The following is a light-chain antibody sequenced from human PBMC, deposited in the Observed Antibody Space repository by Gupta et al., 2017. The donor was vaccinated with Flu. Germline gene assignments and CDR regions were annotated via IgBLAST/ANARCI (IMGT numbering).Light chain of an antibody. CDR3: QQSFRTPYS. Sequence: DIKMTQSPSPLSASLGDRVTITCRTSQSVNTYLNWYQQSPGKAPKLLIYAASSLHSGVPSRFTGSGSVTDFTLTISSLQPEDFATDYCQQSFRTPYSFGQGTKVEIK. CDR2: AAS. J-gene: IGKJ2*03. V-gene: IGKV1-39*01. CDR1: QSVNTY.